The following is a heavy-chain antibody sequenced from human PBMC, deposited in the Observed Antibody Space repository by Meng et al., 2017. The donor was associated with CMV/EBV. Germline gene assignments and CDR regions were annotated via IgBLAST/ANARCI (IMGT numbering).Heavy chain of an antibody. Sequence: GSLRLSCAASGFTFSDYYMSWIRQAPGKGLEWVSYISSSGSTIYYADSVKGRFTISRDNAKNSLYLQMNSLRAEDTAVYYCARTPKYQRAFDIWGQGTMVTVSS. CDR1: GFTFSDYY. V-gene: IGHV3-11*01. D-gene: IGHD2-2*01. J-gene: IGHJ3*02. CDR2: ISSSGSTI. CDR3: ARTPKYQRAFDI.